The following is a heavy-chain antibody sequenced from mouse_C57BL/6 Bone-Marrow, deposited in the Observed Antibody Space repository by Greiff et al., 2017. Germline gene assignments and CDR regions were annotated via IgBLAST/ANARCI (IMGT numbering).Heavy chain of an antibody. D-gene: IGHD1-1*01. CDR3: ARPPYYYGSSYFAY. J-gene: IGHJ3*01. CDR2: IYPRSGNT. CDR1: GYTFTSYG. Sequence: QVQLQQSGAELARPGASVKLSCKASGYTFTSYGISWVKQRTGQGLEWIGEIYPRSGNTYYNEKFKGKATLTADKSSSTAYMELRSLTSEDSAVYFGARPPYYYGSSYFAYWGQGTLVTVSA. V-gene: IGHV1-81*01.